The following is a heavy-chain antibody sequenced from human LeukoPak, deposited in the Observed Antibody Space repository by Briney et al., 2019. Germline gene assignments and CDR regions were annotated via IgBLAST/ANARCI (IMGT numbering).Heavy chain of an antibody. V-gene: IGHV1-46*01. CDR1: GYTFTNYY. CDR3: ARSAYSSPRGGFDP. Sequence: ASVKVSRKASGYTFTNYYIHWVRQAPGQGLEWMGIINPSGGSTSYAQKFQGRVTMTRDMSTSTVYMELSSLRSEDTAVYYCARSAYSSPRGGFDPWGQGTLVTVAS. D-gene: IGHD6-13*01. CDR2: INPSGGST. J-gene: IGHJ5*02.